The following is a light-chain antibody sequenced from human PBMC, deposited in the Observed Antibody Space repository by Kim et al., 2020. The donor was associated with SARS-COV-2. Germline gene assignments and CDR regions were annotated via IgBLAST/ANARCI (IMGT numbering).Light chain of an antibody. V-gene: IGKV3-15*01. CDR1: QRISTD. CDR2: GAS. Sequence: VSPGERATPSCRGSQRISTDIDWYQRRPGQAPRRLRYGASTRATGVPARCSGGGSGTEFTLTIYSLQSADIALYYCQQYYTWPGTFGQGTKVDIK. CDR3: QQYYTWPGT. J-gene: IGKJ1*01.